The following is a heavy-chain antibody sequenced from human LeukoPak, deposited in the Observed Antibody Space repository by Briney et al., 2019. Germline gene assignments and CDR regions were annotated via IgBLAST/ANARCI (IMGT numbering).Heavy chain of an antibody. CDR1: GFSISNFW. V-gene: IGHV3-74*01. CDR2: INSDGSST. J-gene: IGHJ1*01. Sequence: QSGGSLRLSCAASGFSISNFWMHWVRQAPGKGLVWVSRINSDGSSTTYADSVKGRFTISRDNAKNTLYLQANSLRAEDTAVYYCARGAARCSGGHCYPDWGQGTLVSVSS. D-gene: IGHD2-15*01. CDR3: ARGAARCSGGHCYPD.